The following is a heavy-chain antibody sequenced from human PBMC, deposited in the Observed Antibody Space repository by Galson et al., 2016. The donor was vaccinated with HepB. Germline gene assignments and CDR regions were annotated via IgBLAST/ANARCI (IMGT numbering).Heavy chain of an antibody. CDR1: GYTFTSYG. Sequence: SVKVSCKASGYTFTSYGISWVRQAPGQGLEWMGWISVYNGNTKYAQKLQGRVTMTTDTSTSTVYMELRSLRSDDTAVYYCARSQVVPDPCDYWGQGTLVSVST. CDR3: ARSQVVPDPCDY. J-gene: IGHJ4*02. D-gene: IGHD2-2*01. V-gene: IGHV1-18*04. CDR2: ISVYNGNT.